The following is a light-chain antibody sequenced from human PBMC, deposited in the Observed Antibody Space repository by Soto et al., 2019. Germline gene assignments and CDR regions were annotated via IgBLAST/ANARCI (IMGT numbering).Light chain of an antibody. CDR1: SSDVGGYNY. CDR3: SSYTSIATRV. CDR2: EVS. Sequence: QSALTQPASVSGSPGQSITISCTGTSSDVGGYNYVSWYQQHPGKAPKLMIYEVSNRPSGVCNRCSGSKSGNTASLTISGLQAEDEADYYCSSYTSIATRVFGGGTKLTVL. V-gene: IGLV2-14*01. J-gene: IGLJ3*02.